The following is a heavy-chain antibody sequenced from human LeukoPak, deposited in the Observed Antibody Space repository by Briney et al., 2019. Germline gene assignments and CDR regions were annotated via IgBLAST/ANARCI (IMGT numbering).Heavy chain of an antibody. J-gene: IGHJ6*02. CDR3: ARVPPSRAHIAAAGTIGMDV. CDR1: GFTFSSYS. Sequence: GGSLRLSCAASGFTFSSYSMNWVRQAPGKGLEWVSSISSSSSYIYYADSVKGRFTISRDNAKNSLYLQMNSLRAEDTAVYYCARVPPSRAHIAAAGTIGMDVWGQGTTVTVSS. D-gene: IGHD6-13*01. V-gene: IGHV3-21*01. CDR2: ISSSSSYI.